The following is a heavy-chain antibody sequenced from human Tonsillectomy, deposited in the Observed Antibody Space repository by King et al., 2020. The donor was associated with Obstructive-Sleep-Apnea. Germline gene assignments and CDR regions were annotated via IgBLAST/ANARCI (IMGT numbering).Heavy chain of an antibody. CDR1: GFTFISYA. CDR3: AKDRGYCSSTSCLPGDY. V-gene: IGHV3-23*04. D-gene: IGHD2-2*01. J-gene: IGHJ4*02. Sequence: VQLVESGGGLVQPGGSLILSCAASGFTFISYAMSWFRQAPGKGLERFSATSGSGGSTFYAGSVKGRFTISRDKSKNTLYLQMNSLRTEDTAVYYCAKDRGYCSSTSCLPGDYWGQGTLVTVSS. CDR2: TSGSGGST.